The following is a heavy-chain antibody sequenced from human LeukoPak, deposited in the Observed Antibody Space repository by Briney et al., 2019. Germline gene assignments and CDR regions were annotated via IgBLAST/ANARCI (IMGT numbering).Heavy chain of an antibody. V-gene: IGHV3-30*02. CDR1: GFTFSSYG. J-gene: IGHJ4*02. D-gene: IGHD3-3*01. CDR2: IRYDGSNK. CDR3: AKDAKLRFLEWFPFDY. Sequence: PGGSLRLSCAASGFTFSSYGMHWVRQAPGKGLEWVAFIRYDGSNKYYADSVKGRFTISRDNSKNTLYLQMNSLRAEDTAVYYCAKDAKLRFLEWFPFDYWGQGTLVTVSS.